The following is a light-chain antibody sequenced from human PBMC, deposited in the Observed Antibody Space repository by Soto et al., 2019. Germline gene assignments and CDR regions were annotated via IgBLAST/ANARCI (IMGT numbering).Light chain of an antibody. J-gene: IGKJ1*01. CDR2: GAS. V-gene: IGKV3-15*01. CDR1: QSVFSN. CDR3: QKYINWPRT. Sequence: EIVMTQSPATLSVSPGERATLSCRASQSVFSNLAWYQQKPGQAPRLFIYGASTRATGIPARFTGSGSGTEFTLTISSLQSEDFAVYYCQKYINWPRTFGQGTKVEIK.